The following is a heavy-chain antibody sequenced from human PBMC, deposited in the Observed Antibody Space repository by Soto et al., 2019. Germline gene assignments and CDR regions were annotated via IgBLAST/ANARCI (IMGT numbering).Heavy chain of an antibody. Sequence: QVQLVESGGGVVQPGRSLRLSCAASGFTFSSYGMHWVRQAPGKGQEWVAVISYDGSNKYYADSVKGRFTISRDNSKNTLYLQMNSLRAEDTAVYYCAKSRSTSPRYYYYGMDVWGQGTTVTVSS. J-gene: IGHJ6*02. D-gene: IGHD1-1*01. CDR3: AKSRSTSPRYYYYGMDV. CDR1: GFTFSSYG. CDR2: ISYDGSNK. V-gene: IGHV3-30*18.